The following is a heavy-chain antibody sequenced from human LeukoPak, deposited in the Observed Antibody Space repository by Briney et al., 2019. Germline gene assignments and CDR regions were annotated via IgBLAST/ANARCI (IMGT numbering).Heavy chain of an antibody. D-gene: IGHD6-13*01. Sequence: GGSLRLSCAASGFTVSSNYMSWVRQAPGKGLEWVSVIYSGGSTYYADSVKGRFTISRDNAKNSLYLQMNSLRDEDTAVYYCATTRIAAAGTDYWGQGTLVTVSS. J-gene: IGHJ4*02. CDR2: IYSGGST. CDR1: GFTVSSNY. CDR3: ATTRIAAAGTDY. V-gene: IGHV3-66*01.